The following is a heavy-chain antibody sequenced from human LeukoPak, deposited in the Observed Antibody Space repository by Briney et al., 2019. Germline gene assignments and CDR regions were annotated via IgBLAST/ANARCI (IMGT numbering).Heavy chain of an antibody. V-gene: IGHV4-39*07. J-gene: IGHJ4*02. CDR3: ARDVMGATMD. CDR2: IYYSGST. D-gene: IGHD1-26*01. Sequence: SDTLSLTCTVSGCSISSSNYYWGGIRQPPGRGLEGIGSIYYSGSTYYNPSLKSRVTISVDTSKNQFSLKLSSVTAADTAVYYCARDVMGATMDWGQGTLVAVSS. CDR1: GCSISSSNYY.